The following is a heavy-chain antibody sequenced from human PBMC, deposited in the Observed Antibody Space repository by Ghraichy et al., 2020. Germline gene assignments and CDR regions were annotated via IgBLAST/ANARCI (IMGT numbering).Heavy chain of an antibody. V-gene: IGHV3-23*01. CDR3: ATRLYYDILTGYGGLDF. CDR2: ISGTGGST. CDR1: GFTFSSYA. J-gene: IGHJ4*02. D-gene: IGHD3-9*01. Sequence: GESLNISCAASGFTFSSYAMRWVRQAPGKGLEWVSAISGTGGSTYYADSVKGRFTISRDNSKNTLYLQINSLRAEDTAVYYCATRLYYDILTGYGGLDFWGQGTLVTVSS.